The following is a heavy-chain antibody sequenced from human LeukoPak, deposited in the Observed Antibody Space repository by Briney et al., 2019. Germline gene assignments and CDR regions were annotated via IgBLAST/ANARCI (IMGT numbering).Heavy chain of an antibody. CDR1: GFSFSAYG. D-gene: IGHD4-17*01. Sequence: GGSLRLSCAASGFSFSAYGMNWVRQAPGKGLEWVSCISRSGAYIYYADSVKGRFTISRDNAKNSVYLQMNSLRAEDTAVYYCASPSSYGDYYFGHWGQGTLVTVSS. CDR2: ISRSGAYI. V-gene: IGHV3-21*01. CDR3: ASPSSYGDYYFGH. J-gene: IGHJ4*02.